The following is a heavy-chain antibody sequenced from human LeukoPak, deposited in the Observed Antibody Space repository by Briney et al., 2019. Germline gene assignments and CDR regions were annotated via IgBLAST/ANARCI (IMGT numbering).Heavy chain of an antibody. CDR2: INPSGGST. J-gene: IGHJ4*02. Sequence: ASVKVSCKASGYTFTSYYMHWVRQAPGQGLEWMGIINPSGGSTSYAQKFQSRVTMTRDTSTSTVYMELSSLRSEDTAVYYCARDRQDGYCSSTSCYGFDYWGQGTLVTVSS. V-gene: IGHV1-46*01. CDR3: ARDRQDGYCSSTSCYGFDY. D-gene: IGHD2-2*03. CDR1: GYTFTSYY.